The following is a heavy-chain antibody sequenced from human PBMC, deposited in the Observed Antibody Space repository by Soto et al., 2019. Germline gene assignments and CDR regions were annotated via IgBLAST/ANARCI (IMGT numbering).Heavy chain of an antibody. D-gene: IGHD6-6*01. J-gene: IGHJ4*02. V-gene: IGHV3-23*01. CDR2: ISGSGGST. Sequence: GGSLRLSCAASGFTFSSYAMSWVRQAPGKGLEWVSAISGSGGSTYYADSVKGRFTISRDNSKNTLYLQMNSLRAEDTAVYYCAKDTHSSSSGFVDYFDYWGQGTLVTVSS. CDR3: AKDTHSSSSGFVDYFDY. CDR1: GFTFSSYA.